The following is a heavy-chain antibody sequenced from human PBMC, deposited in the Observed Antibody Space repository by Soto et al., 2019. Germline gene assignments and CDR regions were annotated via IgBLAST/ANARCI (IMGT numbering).Heavy chain of an antibody. Sequence: QLQLQESGPGLVKPSETLFLTCTVSGGSISSSSYYWGWIRQPPGKGLEWIGSIYYSGSTYYNPSLKSRVTISVDTSKNQFSLKLSSVTAADTAVYYCARHWLSFGRIYFDYWGQGTLVTVSS. CDR3: ARHWLSFGRIYFDY. V-gene: IGHV4-39*01. CDR2: IYYSGST. J-gene: IGHJ4*02. D-gene: IGHD6-19*01. CDR1: GGSISSSSYY.